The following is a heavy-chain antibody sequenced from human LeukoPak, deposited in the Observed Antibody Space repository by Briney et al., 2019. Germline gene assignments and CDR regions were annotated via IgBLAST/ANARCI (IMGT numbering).Heavy chain of an antibody. CDR3: ARMKVIKGASLDY. CDR1: GFTFSSYW. J-gene: IGHJ4*02. Sequence: GGSLRLSCAASGFTFSSYWMSWVRQAPGKGLEWVAVISFDETKKYYADSVKGRFTISRDNSNNTLFLQMNSLKTEDTAVYFCARMKVIKGASLDYWGQGSLVTVSS. V-gene: IGHV3-30*03. D-gene: IGHD2/OR15-2a*01. CDR2: ISFDETKK.